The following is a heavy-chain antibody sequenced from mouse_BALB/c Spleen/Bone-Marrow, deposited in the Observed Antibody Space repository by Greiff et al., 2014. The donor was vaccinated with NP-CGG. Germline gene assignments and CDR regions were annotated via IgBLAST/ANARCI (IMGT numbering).Heavy chain of an antibody. Sequence: EVQLQESGPDLVKPSQSLSLTCTVTGYSITSDNIWHWIRQFPGNKLEWMGYIPYSGTTIYNPSLKRRISFTVDKSSNKFFLQLKTVTTEDTAAYYCARFAGTSYSMDDWGPGTSVTVSS. CDR2: IPYSGTT. V-gene: IGHV3-1*02. D-gene: IGHD4-1*01. J-gene: IGHJ1*01. CDR1: GYSITSDNI. CDR3: ARFAGTSYSMDD.